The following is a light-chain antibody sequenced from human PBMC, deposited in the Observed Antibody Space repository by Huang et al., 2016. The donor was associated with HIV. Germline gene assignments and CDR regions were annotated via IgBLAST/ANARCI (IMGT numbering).Light chain of an antibody. CDR3: QQYNSYPLT. CDR1: QGISSW. J-gene: IGKJ4*01. Sequence: DIQMTQSPSTLSASVGDRVTITCRASQGISSWLAWYQQKPGKPPKLLIYKASNLESGVPSRLSGSGSGTEFTLTISSLQPDDFATYYCQQYNSYPLTFGGGTKVQIK. CDR2: KAS. V-gene: IGKV1-5*03.